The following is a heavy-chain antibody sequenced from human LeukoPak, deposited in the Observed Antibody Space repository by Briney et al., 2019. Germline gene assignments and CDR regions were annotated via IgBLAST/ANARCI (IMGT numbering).Heavy chain of an antibody. J-gene: IGHJ4*02. CDR3: ARRRTIGDYDY. CDR2: ISDDGSSA. CDR1: GFTFSDYW. Sequence: PGGSLRLSCAASGFTFSDYWMHWVRQAPGKGLMWAARISDDGSSADHADSVKGRFIISRDNAKNTLYLQMTSLRVEDTGVYYCARRRTIGDYDYWGQGTLVTVSS. D-gene: IGHD3-16*01. V-gene: IGHV3-74*01.